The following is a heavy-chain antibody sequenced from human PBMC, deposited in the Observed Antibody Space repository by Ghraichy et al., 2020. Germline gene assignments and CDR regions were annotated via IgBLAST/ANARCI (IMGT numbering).Heavy chain of an antibody. CDR1: GGSISSGGYY. CDR3: ARDSRLSDSSGYRVPYFDY. J-gene: IGHJ4*02. V-gene: IGHV4-31*03. Sequence: SETLSLTCTVSGGSISSGGYYWSWIRQHPGKGLEWIGYMYNSGSTYYNPSLKSRVTISVDTSKNQFSLKLSSVTAADTAVYYCARDSRLSDSSGYRVPYFDYWGQGTLVTVSS. CDR2: MYNSGST. D-gene: IGHD3-22*01.